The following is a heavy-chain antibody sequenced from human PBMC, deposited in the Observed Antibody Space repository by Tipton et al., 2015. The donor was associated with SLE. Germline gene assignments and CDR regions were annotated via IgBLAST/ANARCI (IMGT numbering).Heavy chain of an antibody. J-gene: IGHJ5*02. CDR2: INHSGST. CDR3: ATEGGNWFDP. CDR1: GGSFTMYY. V-gene: IGHV4-34*01. D-gene: IGHD2-15*01. Sequence: TLSLTCAVSGGSFTMYYWSWIRQSPRKGLEWIGEINHSGSTNYNPSLKARVTLSADTSKNQVSLRLTSVTAADTAVYYCATEGGNWFDPWGQGILVTVSS.